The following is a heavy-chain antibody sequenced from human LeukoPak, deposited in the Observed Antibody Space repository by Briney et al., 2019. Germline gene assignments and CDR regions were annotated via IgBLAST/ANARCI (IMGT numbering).Heavy chain of an antibody. CDR1: GGTFSSDA. D-gene: IGHD2-8*01. Sequence: SVKVSCKXSGGTFSSDAISWVRQAPGQGLEWMGGIIPIFGTANYAQKFQGRVTITADESTSTAYMELSSLRSEDTAVYYCARDSKLMVYAMDYWGQGTLVTVSS. J-gene: IGHJ4*02. CDR2: IIPIFGTA. V-gene: IGHV1-69*13. CDR3: ARDSKLMVYAMDY.